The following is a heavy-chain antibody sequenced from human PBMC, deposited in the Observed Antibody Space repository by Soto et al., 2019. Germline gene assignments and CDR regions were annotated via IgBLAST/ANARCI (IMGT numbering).Heavy chain of an antibody. CDR3: ARGTYGSGSYDISGYYYGMDV. V-gene: IGHV1-46*01. Sequence: GASVKVSCKASGYTFTSYYMHWVRQAPGQGLEWMGIINPSGGSTSYAQKFQGRVTMTRDTSTNTVYMELSSLRSEDTAVYYCARGTYGSGSYDISGYYYGMDVWGQGTTVTVS. CDR2: INPSGGST. CDR1: GYTFTSYY. J-gene: IGHJ6*02. D-gene: IGHD3-10*01.